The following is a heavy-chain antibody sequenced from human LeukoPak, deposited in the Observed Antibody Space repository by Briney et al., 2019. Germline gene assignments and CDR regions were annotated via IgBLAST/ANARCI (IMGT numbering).Heavy chain of an antibody. V-gene: IGHV1-69*01. D-gene: IGHD3-9*01. Sequence: SVKVSCKASGGTFSSYAISWVRQAPGQGLEWMGGIIPIFGTANYAQKFQGRVTITADESTSTAHMELSSLRYEDTAVYYCARDAPGRDILTGYLDYWGQGTLVTVSS. CDR3: ARDAPGRDILTGYLDY. CDR2: IIPIFGTA. J-gene: IGHJ4*02. CDR1: GGTFSSYA.